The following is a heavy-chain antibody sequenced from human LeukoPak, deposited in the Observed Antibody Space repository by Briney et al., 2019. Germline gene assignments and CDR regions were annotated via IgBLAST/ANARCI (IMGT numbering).Heavy chain of an antibody. V-gene: IGHV4-39*01. J-gene: IGHJ4*02. Sequence: SETLSLTCSVSRGSISSGSYYWGWIRQPPGKGLEWIASIYYTGSTYYNPSLRSRVAISEDKSKNQFSPRLSSVTAADTAVYYCARHGHSYGYVDYWGQRTLVTVSS. D-gene: IGHD5-18*01. CDR3: ARHGHSYGYVDY. CDR1: RGSISSGSYY. CDR2: IYYTGST.